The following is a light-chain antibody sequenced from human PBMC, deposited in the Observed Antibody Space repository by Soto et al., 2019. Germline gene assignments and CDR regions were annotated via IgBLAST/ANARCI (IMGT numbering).Light chain of an antibody. J-gene: IGLJ1*01. CDR3: SSYAGSNNYD. CDR2: GVT. V-gene: IGLV2-8*01. Sequence: QSVLTQPPSASGSPGQSVTISCTGTSSDVGAYTYVSWYQQHPGKAPKLMIYGVTERPSGVPDRFSGSKSGNTASLTVSGLQTEDEAYYYCSSYAGSNNYDFGTGTKVTVL. CDR1: SSDVGAYTY.